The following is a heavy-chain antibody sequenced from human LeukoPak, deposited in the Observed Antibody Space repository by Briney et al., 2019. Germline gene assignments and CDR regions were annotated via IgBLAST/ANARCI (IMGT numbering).Heavy chain of an antibody. J-gene: IGHJ4*02. D-gene: IGHD6-6*01. CDR3: ARVAFRSSSYISGIDY. CDR1: GFIFSSYA. V-gene: IGHV3-23*01. CDR2: ITDSGYST. Sequence: GGSLRLSCAASGFIFSSYAMNWGRQAPGKGLEWVSAITDSGYSTNYIDSVKGRFTISRDSSRNMVYLQMNSLRAEDTAVYYCARVAFRSSSYISGIDYWGQGTLVTVSS.